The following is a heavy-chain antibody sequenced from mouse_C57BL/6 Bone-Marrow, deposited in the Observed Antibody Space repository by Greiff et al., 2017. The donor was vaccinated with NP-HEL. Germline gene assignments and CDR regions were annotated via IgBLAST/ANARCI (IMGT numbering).Heavy chain of an antibody. CDR1: GYTFTSYG. J-gene: IGHJ2*01. D-gene: IGHD2-1*01. CDR3: ARSQLCYGKGYLDY. V-gene: IGHV1-81*01. CDR2: IYPRSGNT. Sequence: VKLQQSGAELARPGASVKLSCKASGYTFTSYGISWVKQRTGQGLEWIGEIYPRSGNTYYNEKFKGKATLTAAKSSSTAYMELRSLTSEDSAVYFCARSQLCYGKGYLDYWGQGTTLTVSS.